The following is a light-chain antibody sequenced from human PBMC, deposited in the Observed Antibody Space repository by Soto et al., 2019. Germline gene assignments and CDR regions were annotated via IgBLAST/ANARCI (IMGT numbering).Light chain of an antibody. CDR2: GAS. J-gene: IGKJ2*01. CDR1: QSVSSN. CDR3: QQYNNWPPYT. Sequence: EIVMTQSPATLSVSPGERATLSCRASQSVSSNLAWYQQKPGQAPRLLSYGASTRATGIPARFSGSGSGTEFTLTISSLQSEDFAVYYCQQYNNWPPYTFGKGNKLEIK. V-gene: IGKV3-15*01.